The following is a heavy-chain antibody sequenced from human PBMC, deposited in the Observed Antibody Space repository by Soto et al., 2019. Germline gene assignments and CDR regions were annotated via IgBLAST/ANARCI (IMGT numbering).Heavy chain of an antibody. J-gene: IGHJ4*02. CDR2: IYYSGST. CDR3: ARDDFHGSGSFDY. Sequence: LSLTCTVSGGSISSYYWSWIRQPPGKGLEWIGYIYYSGSTSYNPSLKSRATILLDTSKNQFSLRLTSVTAADTAVYYCARDDFHGSGSFDYWGQGTLVTVSS. V-gene: IGHV4-59*01. D-gene: IGHD3-10*01. CDR1: GGSISSYY.